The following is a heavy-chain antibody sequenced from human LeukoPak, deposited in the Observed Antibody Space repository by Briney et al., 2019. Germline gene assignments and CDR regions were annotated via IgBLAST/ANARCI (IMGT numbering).Heavy chain of an antibody. V-gene: IGHV3-23*01. CDR1: GFTFSSYA. J-gene: IGHJ4*02. D-gene: IGHD2-2*01. Sequence: GGSLRLSCAASGFTFSSYAMSWVRQAPGKGLEWVSAISGSGGSTYYADSVKGRFTISRDNSKNTLYLQMNSLRAEDTAVYYCARDLEFLPAAMARDDYWGQGTLVTVSS. CDR3: ARDLEFLPAAMARDDY. CDR2: ISGSGGST.